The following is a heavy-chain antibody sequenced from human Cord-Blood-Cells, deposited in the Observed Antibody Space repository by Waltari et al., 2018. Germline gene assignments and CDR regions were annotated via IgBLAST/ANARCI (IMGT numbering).Heavy chain of an antibody. CDR2: INPNSGGT. J-gene: IGHJ6*02. D-gene: IGHD7-27*01. CDR3: ARDLKRLGIPYYYYYGMDV. CDR1: GYTFTGYY. Sequence: QVQLVQSGAEVKKPGASVKVSCKASGYTFTGYYMHWVRQAPGQGLGWMGWINPNSGGTNYAQKFQGRVTMTRDTSISTAYMELSRLRSDDTAVYYCARDLKRLGIPYYYYYGMDVWGQGTTVTVSS. V-gene: IGHV1-2*02.